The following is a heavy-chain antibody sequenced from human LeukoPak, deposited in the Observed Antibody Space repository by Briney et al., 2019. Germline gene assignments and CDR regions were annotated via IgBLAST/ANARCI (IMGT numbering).Heavy chain of an antibody. V-gene: IGHV4-34*01. Sequence: SETLSLTCAVYGGSFSGYYWTWIRQPPGKGLEWIGEINHSGSTNYNPSLKSRVTISIHTSKNQFSLILSSVTAADTAVYYCARGLSDVYWGQGTLVTVSS. J-gene: IGHJ4*02. CDR2: INHSGST. CDR1: GGSFSGYY. CDR3: ARGLSDVY.